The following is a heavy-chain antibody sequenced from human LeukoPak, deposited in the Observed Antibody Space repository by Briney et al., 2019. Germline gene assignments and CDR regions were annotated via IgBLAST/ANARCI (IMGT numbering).Heavy chain of an antibody. CDR2: IYTSGST. J-gene: IGHJ6*03. CDR1: GGPISSYY. Sequence: KPSETLSLTCTVSGGPISSYYWSWIRQPAGKGLEWIGRIYTSGSTNYNPSLKSRVTMSVDTSKNQFSLKLSSVTAADTAVCYCARCSTGTYYYYYYMDVWGKGTTVTVSS. D-gene: IGHD1-1*01. CDR3: ARCSTGTYYYYYYMDV. V-gene: IGHV4-4*07.